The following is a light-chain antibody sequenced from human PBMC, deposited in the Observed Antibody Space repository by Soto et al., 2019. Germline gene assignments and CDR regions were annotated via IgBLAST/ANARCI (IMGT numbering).Light chain of an antibody. CDR2: DVN. J-gene: IGLJ3*02. V-gene: IGLV2-11*01. CDR3: CSYAGSWV. CDR1: SSDVGGYNY. Sequence: QSALTQPASVSGSPGQSITISCTGTSSDVGGYNYVSWYQQYPGKAPKLMIYDVNKRPSGVPDRFSGSKSGNTASLTISGLQAADEADYYCCSYAGSWVFGGGTQLTVL.